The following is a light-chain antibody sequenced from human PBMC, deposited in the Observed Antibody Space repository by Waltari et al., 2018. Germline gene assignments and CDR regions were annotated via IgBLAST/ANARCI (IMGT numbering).Light chain of an antibody. CDR1: SNNVGNLG. CDR2: RNN. Sequence: QAGLTQPPSVSKGLRQTATLTCTGNSNNVGNLGAASLQQDQGHPPKLLSYRNNNRPSGVSERFSASRSGNTASLTITGLQPEDEADYYCTAWDFSLNAHVFGSGTKVTVL. J-gene: IGLJ1*01. CDR3: TAWDFSLNAHV. V-gene: IGLV10-54*04.